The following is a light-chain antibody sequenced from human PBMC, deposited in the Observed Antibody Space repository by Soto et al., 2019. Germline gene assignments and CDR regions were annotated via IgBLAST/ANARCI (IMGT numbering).Light chain of an antibody. CDR1: SSNIGSNT. CDR3: ATWDDSLAVV. CDR2: SNN. Sequence: QSVLTQPPSASGTPGQRVTISCSGSSSNIGSNTVNWYQQLPGTAPKLLIYSNNQRPSGVPDRFSGSKSGTSASLAISGLQYEDEADYYCATWDDSLAVVFGGGTKLTVL. V-gene: IGLV1-44*01. J-gene: IGLJ2*01.